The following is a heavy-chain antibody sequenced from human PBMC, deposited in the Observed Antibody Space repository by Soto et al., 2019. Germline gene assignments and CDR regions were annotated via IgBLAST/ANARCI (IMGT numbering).Heavy chain of an antibody. V-gene: IGHV1-2*02. Sequence: QVQLVQSGAEVKKPGASVKVSCKASGYTFTGYYMHWVRQAPGQGLEWMGWINPNNGGTNYAQKFQGRVTMTRDTSISTAYMELSRLRSDDTAVYYCARSKRGITMVRGVIRDWFDPWGQGTLVTVSS. D-gene: IGHD3-10*01. CDR2: INPNNGGT. CDR1: GYTFTGYY. J-gene: IGHJ5*02. CDR3: ARSKRGITMVRGVIRDWFDP.